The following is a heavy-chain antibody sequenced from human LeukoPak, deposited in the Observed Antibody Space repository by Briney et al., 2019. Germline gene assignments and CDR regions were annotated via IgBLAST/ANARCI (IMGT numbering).Heavy chain of an antibody. V-gene: IGHV3-21*01. Sequence: PGGSLRLSCAASGFTFSSYSMNWVRQAPGKGLEWVSSISSSSSYIYYADSVKGRFTISRDNAKNSLYLQMNSLRAEDTAVYYCARDLLEGRLFDYWGQGTLVTVSS. CDR1: GFTFSSYS. CDR3: ARDLLEGRLFDY. D-gene: IGHD2-15*01. J-gene: IGHJ4*02. CDR2: ISSSSSYI.